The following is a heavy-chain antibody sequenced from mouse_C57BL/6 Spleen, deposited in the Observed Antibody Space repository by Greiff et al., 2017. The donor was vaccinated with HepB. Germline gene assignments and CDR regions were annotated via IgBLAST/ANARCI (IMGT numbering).Heavy chain of an antibody. D-gene: IGHD2-4*01. CDR2: ISYSGST. V-gene: IGHV3-1*01. CDR1: GYSITSGYD. Sequence: EVKLEESGPGMVKPSQSLSLTCTVPGYSITSGYDWHWIRHFPGNKLEWMGYISYSGSTNYNPSLKSRISITHDTSKNHFFLKLNSVTTEDTATYYCAREGDYDEGFAYWGQGTLVTVSA. J-gene: IGHJ3*01. CDR3: AREGDYDEGFAY.